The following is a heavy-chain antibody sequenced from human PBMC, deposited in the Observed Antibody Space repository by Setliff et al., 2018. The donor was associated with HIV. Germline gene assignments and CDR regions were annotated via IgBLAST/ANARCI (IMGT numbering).Heavy chain of an antibody. J-gene: IGHJ4*02. CDR2: IIPILGTE. CDR1: GTTFSTYL. D-gene: IGHD2-21*01. V-gene: IGHV1-69*10. Sequence: SVKVSCKASGTTFSTYLFTWVRQAPGQGFEWMGGIIPILGTEKYAQKFHGRVTLTADMSTNTAYMELRSLTSENTAVYYCARDHQTMLWLDYWGQGTLVTVSS. CDR3: ARDHQTMLWLDY.